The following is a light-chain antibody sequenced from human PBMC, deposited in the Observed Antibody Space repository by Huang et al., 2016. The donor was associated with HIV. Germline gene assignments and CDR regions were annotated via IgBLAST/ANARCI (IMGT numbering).Light chain of an antibody. CDR2: AAS. Sequence: ITCRASQSIDTSLNWYQQKPGKAPKLLIYAASILQSGVPSRFSGSGSGTDFTLTISSLQPEDFATFYCQQSYSTPLTFGGGTKVEIK. J-gene: IGKJ4*01. V-gene: IGKV1-39*01. CDR3: QQSYSTPLT. CDR1: QSIDTS.